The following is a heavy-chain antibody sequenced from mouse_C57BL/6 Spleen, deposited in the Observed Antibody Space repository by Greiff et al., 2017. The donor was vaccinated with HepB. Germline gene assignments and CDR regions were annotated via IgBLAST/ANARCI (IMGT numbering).Heavy chain of an antibody. V-gene: IGHV1-64*01. CDR2: IHPNSGST. Sequence: QVQLKQPGAELVKPGASVKLSCKASGYTFTSYWMHWVKQRPGQGLEWIGMIHPNSGSTNYNEKFKSKATLTVDKSSSSAYMQLSSLTSEDSAVYYCANTTVVEGYFDYWGQGTTLSVSS. CDR3: ANTTVVEGYFDY. J-gene: IGHJ2*01. CDR1: GYTFTSYW. D-gene: IGHD1-1*01.